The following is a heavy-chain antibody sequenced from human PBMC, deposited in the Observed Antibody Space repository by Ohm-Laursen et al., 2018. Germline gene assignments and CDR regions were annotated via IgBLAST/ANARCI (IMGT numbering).Heavy chain of an antibody. CDR1: GFTFSDYY. V-gene: IGHV3-72*01. J-gene: IGHJ4*02. D-gene: IGHD6-19*01. CDR2: IKNKAKSYTT. Sequence: SLRLSCTASGFTFSDYYMDWVRQAPGKGLEWVGRIKNKAKSYTTEYAASVKGRFTISRDDSKQSLFLQMNSLKTEDTAVYYCTSVEAVAGTFDYWGQGTLVTVSS. CDR3: TSVEAVAGTFDY.